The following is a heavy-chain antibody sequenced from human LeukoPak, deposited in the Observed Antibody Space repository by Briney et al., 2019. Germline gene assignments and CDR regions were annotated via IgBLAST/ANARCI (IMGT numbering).Heavy chain of an antibody. CDR2: IYYSGST. V-gene: IGHV4-30-4*08. J-gene: IGHJ3*02. CDR1: GGSFSGYY. Sequence: PSETLSLTCAVYGGSFSGYYWSWIRQPPGKGLEWIGYIYYSGSTYYNPSLKSRVTISVDTSKNQFSLKLSSVTAADTAVYYCARGVPPPAFDIWGQGTMVTVSS. CDR3: ARGVPPPAFDI.